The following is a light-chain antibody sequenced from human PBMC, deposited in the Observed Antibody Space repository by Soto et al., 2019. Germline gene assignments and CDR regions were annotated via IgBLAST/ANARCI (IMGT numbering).Light chain of an antibody. CDR3: QQYGDSPPRFT. V-gene: IGKV3-15*01. CDR1: QSVSSN. J-gene: IGKJ3*01. CDR2: GAS. Sequence: EIVMTQSPATLSVSLGDRATLSCRASQSVSSNLAWYQLKPGQAPRLLIYGASTRATGIPARFSGSGSGTEFTLTISSLQSEDFAVYYCQQYGDSPPRFTFGPGTKVDLK.